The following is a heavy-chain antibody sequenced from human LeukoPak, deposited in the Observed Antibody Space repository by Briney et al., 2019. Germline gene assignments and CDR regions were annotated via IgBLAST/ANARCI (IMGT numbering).Heavy chain of an antibody. CDR1: ASTFDDYA. CDR2: ISWNSGSI. J-gene: IGHJ4*02. Sequence: SLRLSCVASASTFDDYAMHWVRRAPGKGLEWVSGISWNSGSIDYADSVKGRFTISRDNAKKPLYLQMNSLRAEDTALYYCAKAPRHGYNLNYFDSWGQGTLVTVSS. CDR3: AKAPRHGYNLNYFDS. D-gene: IGHD5-24*01. V-gene: IGHV3-9*01.